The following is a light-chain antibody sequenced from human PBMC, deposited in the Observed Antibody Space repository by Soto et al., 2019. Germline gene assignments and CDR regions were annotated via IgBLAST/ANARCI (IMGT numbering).Light chain of an antibody. CDR2: KAS. CDR1: QSISNW. CDR3: QEYNNNWT. J-gene: IGKJ1*01. Sequence: DIQMTQSPSTLSASVGDRVTITCRASQSISNWLAWYQQKPGKAPKLLIYKASSLASRVPSRFSGSGSGTEFTLTISSLQPDDFGTYYCQEYNNNWTFGQGTKVDIK. V-gene: IGKV1-5*03.